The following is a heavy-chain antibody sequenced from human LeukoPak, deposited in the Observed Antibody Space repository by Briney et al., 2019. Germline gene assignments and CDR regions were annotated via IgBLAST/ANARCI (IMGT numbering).Heavy chain of an antibody. V-gene: IGHV4-59*01. D-gene: IGHD3-9*01. Sequence: NPSETLSLTCTVSGGSISSYYWSWIRQPPGKGLEWIGYIYYSGSTNYNPSLKSRVTISVDTFKNQFSLKLSSVTAADTAVYYCARTSTLYYDILTGYAFDIWGQGTMVTVSS. CDR3: ARTSTLYYDILTGYAFDI. J-gene: IGHJ3*02. CDR1: GGSISSYY. CDR2: IYYSGST.